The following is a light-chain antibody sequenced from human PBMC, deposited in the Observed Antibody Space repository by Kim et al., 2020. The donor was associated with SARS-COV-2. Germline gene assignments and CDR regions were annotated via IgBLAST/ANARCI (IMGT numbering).Light chain of an antibody. CDR3: SSRESSGKTHVI. J-gene: IGLJ2*01. Sequence: SSELTQDPSVSVALGQTVRITCQGDSLKTYYAAWYQQKPGQAPVLVIYGKTNRPSGIPDRFFGTSSGNTASLTITGAQAEDEADYYCSSRESSGKTHVIFAGGTQLTVL. V-gene: IGLV3-19*01. CDR2: GKT. CDR1: SLKTYY.